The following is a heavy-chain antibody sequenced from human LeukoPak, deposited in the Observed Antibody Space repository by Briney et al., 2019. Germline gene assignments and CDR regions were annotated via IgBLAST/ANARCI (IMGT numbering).Heavy chain of an antibody. CDR1: GYTFTGNY. D-gene: IGHD6-19*01. Sequence: ASVKVSCKSSGYTFTGNYMHWVRQAPGQGLEWMGWINSNSGDTKYAQNFQGRVTMTRDTSITTTYMELSSLRSDDTAVYYCVRDRHTVAVAATLDYWGQGTLVIASS. CDR2: INSNSGDT. J-gene: IGHJ4*02. CDR3: VRDRHTVAVAATLDY. V-gene: IGHV1-2*02.